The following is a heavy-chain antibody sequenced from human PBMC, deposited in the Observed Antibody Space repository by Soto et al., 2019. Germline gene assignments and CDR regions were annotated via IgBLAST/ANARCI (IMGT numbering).Heavy chain of an antibody. J-gene: IGHJ5*02. V-gene: IGHV3-23*01. Sequence: GGSMRLSCAASGFTLSSYAMSWVRQAPGKGLEWVSTFSGTGGYTYYADSVKGRFTISRDDSKNTLFLHMNSLRAADTAVYYCARGQRALITYGPFDPWGQGTLVTVSS. D-gene: IGHD4-17*01. CDR2: FSGTGGYT. CDR3: ARGQRALITYGPFDP. CDR1: GFTLSSYA.